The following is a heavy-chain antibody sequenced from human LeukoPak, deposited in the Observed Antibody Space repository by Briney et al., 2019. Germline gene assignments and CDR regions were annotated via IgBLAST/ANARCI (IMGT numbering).Heavy chain of an antibody. CDR2: ISGSGGST. CDR1: GFTFSNYA. J-gene: IGHJ4*02. CDR3: AKVALGIAVGRYFDY. Sequence: GGSLRLSCAASGFTFSNYAMNWVRQAPGKGLEWVSAISGSGGSTYYADSVKGRFTISRDNSKNTLYLQMNSLRAEDTAVYYCAKVALGIAVGRYFDYWGQGTLVTVSS. V-gene: IGHV3-23*01. D-gene: IGHD6-19*01.